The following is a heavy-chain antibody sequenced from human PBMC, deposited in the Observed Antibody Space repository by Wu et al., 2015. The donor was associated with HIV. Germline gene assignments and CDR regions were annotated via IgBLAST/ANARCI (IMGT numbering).Heavy chain of an antibody. CDR3: ARAIGYCGGDCYSAFDY. J-gene: IGHJ4*02. V-gene: IGHV1-2*02. CDR1: GYTFTGYY. CDR2: INPNSGGT. Sequence: QVQLVQSGAEVKKPGASVKVSCKASGYTFTGYYMHWVRQAPGQGLEWMGWINPNSGGTNYAQKFQGRVTMTRDTSISTAYMELSRLRSDDTAVYYCARAIGYCGGDCYSAFDYWGQGTLVTVSS. D-gene: IGHD2-21*02.